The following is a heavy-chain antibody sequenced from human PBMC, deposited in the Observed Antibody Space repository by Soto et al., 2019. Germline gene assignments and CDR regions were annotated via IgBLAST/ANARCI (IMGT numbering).Heavy chain of an antibody. Sequence: PGGSLRLSCAASGFTFSSYSMNWVRQAPGKGLEWVSSISSSSSYIYYADSVKGRFTISRDNAKNSLYLQMNSLRAEDTAVYYCARVSRGLLWFGELSLGQGTLVTVSS. J-gene: IGHJ5*02. V-gene: IGHV3-21*01. CDR2: ISSSSSYI. CDR1: GFTFSSYS. D-gene: IGHD3-10*01. CDR3: ARVSRGLLWFGELS.